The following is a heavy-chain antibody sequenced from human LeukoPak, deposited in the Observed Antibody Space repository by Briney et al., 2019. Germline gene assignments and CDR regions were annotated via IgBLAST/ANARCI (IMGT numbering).Heavy chain of an antibody. V-gene: IGHV3-74*01. CDR1: GFTFSNFW. CDR2: IYGDGSFT. Sequence: LPGGSLRLSCAASGFTFSNFWMHWVRQAPGKGLVWVALIYGDGSFTRYADSVKGRFTSSRDNAKNTVYLQMNSLRVEDTAVYYCARDLTGYYSLPFYYYYYGMDVWGQGTTVTVSS. D-gene: IGHD3-9*01. J-gene: IGHJ6*02. CDR3: ARDLTGYYSLPFYYYYYGMDV.